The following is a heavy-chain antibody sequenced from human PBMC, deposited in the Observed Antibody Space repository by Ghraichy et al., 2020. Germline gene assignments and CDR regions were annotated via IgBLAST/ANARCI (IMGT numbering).Heavy chain of an antibody. Sequence: LSLTCAASGFTFSRYVMHWVRQAPGKGLEWVAVIWDDGSEKYYADSVKGRFTISRDNSRNTMSLQMNSLRAEDTAVYYCAGEGKVVEGTGGFDFWGQGALVTVSS. CDR3: AGEGKVVEGTGGFDF. V-gene: IGHV3-33*01. CDR2: IWDDGSEK. D-gene: IGHD2-21*01. CDR1: GFTFSRYV. J-gene: IGHJ4*02.